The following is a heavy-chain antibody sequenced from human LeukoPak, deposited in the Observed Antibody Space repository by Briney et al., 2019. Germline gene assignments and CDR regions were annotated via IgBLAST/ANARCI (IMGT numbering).Heavy chain of an antibody. J-gene: IGHJ4*02. CDR1: GGTFSSYA. D-gene: IGHD3-22*01. Sequence: SVKVSCKASGGTFSSYAISWVRQAPGQGLEWMGGIIPIFGTANYAQKFQGRVTITADESTSTAYMELSSLRSEDTAVYYCAVREDGYYDSSGYYAVYWGQGTLVTVSS. CDR2: IIPIFGTA. V-gene: IGHV1-69*13. CDR3: AVREDGYYDSSGYYAVY.